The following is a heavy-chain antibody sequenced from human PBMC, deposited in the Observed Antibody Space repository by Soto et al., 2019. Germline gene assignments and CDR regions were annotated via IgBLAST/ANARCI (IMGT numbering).Heavy chain of an antibody. V-gene: IGHV1-18*01. D-gene: IGHD6-6*01. CDR1: GYSFTRYG. Sequence: QVQLVQSGAEVKKPGASVKVSCKASGYSFTRYGISWVRQAPGQGLEWMGWISGYNANTNYPENLQGRVTMTTDTSTSTAYMEVRNLISDDTAVYYCARIGDVPYYSYGLDVWGQGTTVTVSS. CDR2: ISGYNANT. CDR3: ARIGDVPYYSYGLDV. J-gene: IGHJ6*02.